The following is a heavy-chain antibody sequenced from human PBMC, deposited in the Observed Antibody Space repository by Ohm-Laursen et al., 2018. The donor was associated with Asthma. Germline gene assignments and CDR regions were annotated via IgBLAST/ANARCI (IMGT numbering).Heavy chain of an antibody. CDR3: VKTGYSYGYDY. V-gene: IGHV3-64D*08. J-gene: IGHJ4*02. CDR1: GYTFSRYS. CDR2: ISSNGGST. Sequence: SLRLSCAASGYTFSRYSMHWVRQAPGKGLEYVSAISSNGGSTYYADSVKGRFTISRDNSKNTLYLQMSSLRAEDTAVYYCVKTGYSYGYDYWGQGTLVTVSS. D-gene: IGHD5-18*01.